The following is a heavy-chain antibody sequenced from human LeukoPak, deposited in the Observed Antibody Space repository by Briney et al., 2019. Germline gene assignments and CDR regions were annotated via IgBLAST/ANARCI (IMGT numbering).Heavy chain of an antibody. CDR1: GGSISNYY. D-gene: IGHD6-13*01. V-gene: IGHV4-59*01. CDR3: ARPTYSSKGNWFDP. CDR2: IYYSGST. J-gene: IGHJ5*02. Sequence: SETLSLTCTVSGGSISNYYWSWIRQPPGKGLEWIGYIYYSGSTNYNPSLKSRVTISVDTSKNQFSLKLSSVTAADTAVYYCARPTYSSKGNWFDPWGQGTLVTVSS.